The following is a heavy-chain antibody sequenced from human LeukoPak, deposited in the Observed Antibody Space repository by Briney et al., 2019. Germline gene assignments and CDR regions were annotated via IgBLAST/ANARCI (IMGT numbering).Heavy chain of an antibody. J-gene: IGHJ4*02. CDR3: ATRPRPAALYYFDY. CDR1: GGSISSYY. V-gene: IGHV4-59*08. D-gene: IGHD2-2*01. CDR2: INNIGST. Sequence: SETLSLTCTVSGGSISSYYWSWIRQPPGKGLEWIGYINNIGSTNYNPSLKSRVTISVDTSKNQFSLKLSSVTAADTAVYYCATRPRPAALYYFDYWGQGTLVTVSS.